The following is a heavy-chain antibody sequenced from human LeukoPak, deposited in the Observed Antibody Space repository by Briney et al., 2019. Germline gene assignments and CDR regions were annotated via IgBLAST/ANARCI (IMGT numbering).Heavy chain of an antibody. Sequence: SETLSLTCTVSDDSISDYYRGWIRQPPGKGLEWIGYFHNSGTSTYNPSLKSRVTISADTSKNQFSLKLSSVTAADTAVYYCARRMKGDYKSLFYFDYWGQGTLVTVSS. CDR1: DDSISDYY. D-gene: IGHD4-17*01. V-gene: IGHV4-59*08. CDR2: FHNSGTS. J-gene: IGHJ4*02. CDR3: ARRMKGDYKSLFYFDY.